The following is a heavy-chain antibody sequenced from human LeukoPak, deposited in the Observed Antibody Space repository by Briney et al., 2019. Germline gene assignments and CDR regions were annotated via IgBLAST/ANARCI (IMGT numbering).Heavy chain of an antibody. CDR1: GYTFTGYI. Sequence: GASVTVSCRASGYTFTGYIIHWVRQAPGQGLDWMGWINPNNGDTSYAQKFQGRLTMTRDTSISTAYMELSRLRSDDTALYYCARRRPRFVINDVLHIWGQGTMVTVSS. V-gene: IGHV1-2*02. CDR2: INPNNGDT. J-gene: IGHJ3*02. D-gene: IGHD3-3*01. CDR3: ARRRPRFVINDVLHI.